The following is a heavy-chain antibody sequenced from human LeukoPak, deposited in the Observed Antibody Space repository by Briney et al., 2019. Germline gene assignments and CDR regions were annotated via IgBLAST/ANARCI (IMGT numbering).Heavy chain of an antibody. CDR1: GGSISSGGYY. J-gene: IGHJ6*02. CDR3: ARHSKLVVVTPYYGLDV. V-gene: IGHV4-31*03. Sequence: SETLSLTCTVSGGSISSGGYYWSWIRQHPGKGLEWIGYIYYSGSTYYNPSLKSRVTISVDTSKNQFSLKVNSVTAADTAVYYCARHSKLVVVTPYYGLDVWGQGTTVTVSS. D-gene: IGHD3-22*01. CDR2: IYYSGST.